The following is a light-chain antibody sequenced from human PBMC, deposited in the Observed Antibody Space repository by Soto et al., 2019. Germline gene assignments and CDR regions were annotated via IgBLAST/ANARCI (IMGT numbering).Light chain of an antibody. Sequence: DIHMTQSPSSLSASVGDTVTITCQASQNIDMYLNWYQQKPVKAPRVLISGASNLQSGVPSRFSGSGSGTDFTLTISSLQSEDFASYFCQHTFNSPPWTFGQGTKVDIK. CDR3: QHTFNSPPWT. CDR1: QNIDMY. J-gene: IGKJ1*01. V-gene: IGKV1-39*01. CDR2: GAS.